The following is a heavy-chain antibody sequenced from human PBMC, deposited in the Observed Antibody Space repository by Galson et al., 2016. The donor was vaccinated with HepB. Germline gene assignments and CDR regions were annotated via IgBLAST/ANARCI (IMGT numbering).Heavy chain of an antibody. CDR3: VKVAHDSSRPT. J-gene: IGHJ5*02. Sequence: SLRLSCAASGLTFSSYAMHWVRQRQAPGKGLEYVSAISGNGGNTYYADSVKGRFTISRDNSKNTLYLQMSSLRAEDAAVYYCVKVAHDSSRPTWGQGTLVTVSS. CDR1: GLTFSSYA. D-gene: IGHD6-13*01. V-gene: IGHV3-64D*06. CDR2: ISGNGGNT.